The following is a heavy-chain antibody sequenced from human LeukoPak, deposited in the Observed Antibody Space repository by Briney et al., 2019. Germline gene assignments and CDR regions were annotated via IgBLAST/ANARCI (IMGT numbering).Heavy chain of an antibody. V-gene: IGHV4-59*01. D-gene: IGHD3-16*02. CDR2: IYYSGST. CDR1: GGSFSTDY. J-gene: IGHJ4*02. Sequence: SETLSLTCTVSGGSFSTDYWSWIRQPPGKGLEWIGYIYYSGSTDYNPSLKSRVTMSVDTSKNQFSLKLSSVTAADTAVYFCARAVISFAGLIAKGFDSWGQGTLVTISS. CDR3: ARAVISFAGLIAKGFDS.